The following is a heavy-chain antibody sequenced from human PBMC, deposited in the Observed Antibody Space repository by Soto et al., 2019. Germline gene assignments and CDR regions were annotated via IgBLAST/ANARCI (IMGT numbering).Heavy chain of an antibody. J-gene: IGHJ4*02. D-gene: IGHD1-7*01. Sequence: VGSLRLSCAASGFSFTHYRIHWVRQVPGKGLEWVCRVNADGSSTNYAGFAKGRFTISRDNSKNTAYLEMNNLRADDTALYYCAKAGDWNYVFDFWGQGTSVTVSS. CDR1: GFSFTHYR. CDR3: AKAGDWNYVFDF. CDR2: VNADGSST. V-gene: IGHV3-74*01.